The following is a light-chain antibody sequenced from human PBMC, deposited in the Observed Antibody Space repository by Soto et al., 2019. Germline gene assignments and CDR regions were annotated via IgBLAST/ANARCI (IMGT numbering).Light chain of an antibody. CDR3: KSYAGSNTYV. J-gene: IGLJ1*01. Sequence: QSALTQPASVSGSPGQSITVSCTGTSSDIGGHNYVSWYQQHPGKVPKLIIYEVVQRPSGVPDRFSGSKSGNTASLTVSGLQAADEADYFCKSYAGSNTYVFGSGTKLTVL. CDR1: SSDIGGHNY. CDR2: EVV. V-gene: IGLV2-8*01.